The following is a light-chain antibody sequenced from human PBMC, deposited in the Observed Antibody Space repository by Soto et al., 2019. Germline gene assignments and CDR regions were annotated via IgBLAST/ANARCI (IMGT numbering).Light chain of an antibody. CDR2: GVT. J-gene: IGLJ3*02. V-gene: IGLV2-14*01. Sequence: QSALTQPASVSGSPGQSITISCTGTSSDVGANNFVSWYQQHPGKAPKLLIYGVTNRTSGVSNRFSGSKSGNTASLSISGLQADDDGDYYCSSYANTDNWVFGGGTKVTVL. CDR1: SSDVGANNF. CDR3: SSYANTDNWV.